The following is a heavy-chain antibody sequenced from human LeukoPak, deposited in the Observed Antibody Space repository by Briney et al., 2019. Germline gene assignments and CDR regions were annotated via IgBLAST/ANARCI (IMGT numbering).Heavy chain of an antibody. Sequence: HTGGSLRLSCAASGFTFSSYWMSWVRQAPGKGLEWVANIKQDGSEKYYVDSVKGRFTISRDNSKNTLYLQMNSLRAEDTAVYYCARDRSGGYSYGGYFDYWGQGTLVTVSS. J-gene: IGHJ4*02. CDR1: GFTFSSYW. V-gene: IGHV3-7*01. CDR2: IKQDGSEK. D-gene: IGHD5-18*01. CDR3: ARDRSGGYSYGGYFDY.